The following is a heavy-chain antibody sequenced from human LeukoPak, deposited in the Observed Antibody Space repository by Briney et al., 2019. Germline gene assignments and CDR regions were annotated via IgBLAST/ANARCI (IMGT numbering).Heavy chain of an antibody. J-gene: IGHJ4*02. D-gene: IGHD3-16*02. V-gene: IGHV3-23*01. Sequence: GGSLRLSCAASGFTFSSYAMSWVRQAPGKGLEWVSAISGSGGSTYYADSVKGRFTISRDNSKNTLYLQMNSLRAEDTAVYYCARSRVEYYDYVWGSYRYSGCFDYWGQGTLVTVSS. CDR3: ARSRVEYYDYVWGSYRYSGCFDY. CDR2: ISGSGGST. CDR1: GFTFSSYA.